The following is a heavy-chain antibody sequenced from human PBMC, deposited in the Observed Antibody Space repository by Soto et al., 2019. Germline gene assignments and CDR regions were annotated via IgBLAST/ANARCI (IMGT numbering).Heavy chain of an antibody. D-gene: IGHD3-16*02. Sequence: TGGSLRLSCAASGFTFSSYGMHWVRQAPGKGLEWVAVISYDGSNKYYADSVKGRFTISRDNSKNTLYLQMNSLRAEDTAVYYCAIPYNYDYVWGSYRFDYWGQGTLVTVSS. CDR1: GFTFSSYG. J-gene: IGHJ4*02. V-gene: IGHV3-30*03. CDR3: AIPYNYDYVWGSYRFDY. CDR2: ISYDGSNK.